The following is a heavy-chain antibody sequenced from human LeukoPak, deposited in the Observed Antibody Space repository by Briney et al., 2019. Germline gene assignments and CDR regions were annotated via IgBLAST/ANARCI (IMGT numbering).Heavy chain of an antibody. J-gene: IGHJ4*02. D-gene: IGHD1-26*01. CDR1: GYTFTSYG. CDR3: ARASIVGARGDFDY. Sequence: ASVKVSFKASGYTFTSYGISWVRQAPGQGLEWMGWISAYNGNTNYAQKLQGRVTMTTDTSTSTAYMELRSLRSDDTAVYYCARASIVGARGDFDYWGQGTLVTVSS. V-gene: IGHV1-18*01. CDR2: ISAYNGNT.